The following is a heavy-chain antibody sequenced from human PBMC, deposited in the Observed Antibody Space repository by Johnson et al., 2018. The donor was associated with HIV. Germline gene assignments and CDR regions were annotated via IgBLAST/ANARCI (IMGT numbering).Heavy chain of an antibody. Sequence: VQLVESGGGVVRPGGSLRLSCAASGFTFDDYGMSWVRQAPGKGLEWVSGINWNGGSTGYADSVKGRFTISRDNAKNSLYLQMNSLRAEDTAVFYCGMSGVEDAAFDIWGQGTMVTVSS. J-gene: IGHJ3*02. CDR2: INWNGGST. CDR3: GMSGVEDAAFDI. CDR1: GFTFDDYG. D-gene: IGHD7-27*01. V-gene: IGHV3-20*04.